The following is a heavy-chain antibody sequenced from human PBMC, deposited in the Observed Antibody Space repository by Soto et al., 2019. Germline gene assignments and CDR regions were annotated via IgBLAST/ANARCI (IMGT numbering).Heavy chain of an antibody. CDR3: ARVIDVAAAGPVPKTSYYYYGMDV. D-gene: IGHD6-13*01. V-gene: IGHV1-69*13. J-gene: IGHJ6*02. CDR1: GGTFSSYA. Sequence: SVKVSCKASGGTFSSYAISWVRQAPGQGLEWMGGIIPIFGTANYAQKFQGRVTITADESTSTAYMELSSLRSEDTAVYYCARVIDVAAAGPVPKTSYYYYGMDVWGQGTTVTVSS. CDR2: IIPIFGTA.